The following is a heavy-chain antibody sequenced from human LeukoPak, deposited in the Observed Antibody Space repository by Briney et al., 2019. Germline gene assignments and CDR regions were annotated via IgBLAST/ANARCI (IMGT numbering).Heavy chain of an antibody. V-gene: IGHV2-5*02. CDR2: IYWDDDK. CDR1: GLSLGTNGMG. Sequence: ESGPTLMKPTQTLTLICTFSGLSLGTNGMGGGWIRQPPGKALEWLTLIYWDDDKRYSPSLKTRLTITKDTSKNQVVLTLTNMDPVDAATYYCAHTRGGKETGHFDYWGQGTLVTVSS. CDR3: AHTRGGKETGHFDY. D-gene: IGHD4-23*01. J-gene: IGHJ4*02.